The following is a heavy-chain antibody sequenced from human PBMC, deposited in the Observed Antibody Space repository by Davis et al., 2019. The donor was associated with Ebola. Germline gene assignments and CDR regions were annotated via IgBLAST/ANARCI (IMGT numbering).Heavy chain of an antibody. CDR1: GYTFTDSY. D-gene: IGHD2-2*01. CDR3: ARDLTGITCCS. V-gene: IGHV1-2*02. Sequence: ASVKVSCKASGYTFTDSYIHWVRQAPGQGLEYMGWINPNNGDTYYAPKFQGRVTLTRDTSISTAFMELSGLTSDDTADYYCARDLTGITCCSWGQGTLVIVSS. J-gene: IGHJ5*02. CDR2: INPNNGDT.